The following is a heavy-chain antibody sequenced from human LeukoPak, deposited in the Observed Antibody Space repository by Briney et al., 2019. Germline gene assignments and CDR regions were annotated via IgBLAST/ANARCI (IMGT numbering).Heavy chain of an antibody. CDR1: GFTFSSYW. J-gene: IGHJ4*02. V-gene: IGHV3-7*03. Sequence: PGGSLRLSCAASGFTFSSYWMSWVRRAPGKGLEWVANIKQDGSEKYYVDSVKGRFTISRDNAKNSLYLQMNSLRAEGTAVYYCARRLRYCDWLLDYWGQGTLVTVSS. CDR3: ARRLRYCDWLLDY. CDR2: IKQDGSEK. D-gene: IGHD3-9*01.